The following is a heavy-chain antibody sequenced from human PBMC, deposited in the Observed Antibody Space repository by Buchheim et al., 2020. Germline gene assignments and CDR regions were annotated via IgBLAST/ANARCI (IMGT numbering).Heavy chain of an antibody. CDR2: IYYSGST. V-gene: IGHV4-30-4*01. CDR3: ARGDYYDSSGYYSRAYGMDV. Sequence: QVQLQESGPGLVKPSQTLSLTCTVSGGSISSGDYYWSWIRQPPGKGLEWIGYIYYSGSTYYNPSLMSRLTISVDSAKNQFSLKLSSVTAADTAVYYCARGDYYDSSGYYSRAYGMDVWGQGTT. D-gene: IGHD3-22*01. CDR1: GGSISSGDYY. J-gene: IGHJ6*02.